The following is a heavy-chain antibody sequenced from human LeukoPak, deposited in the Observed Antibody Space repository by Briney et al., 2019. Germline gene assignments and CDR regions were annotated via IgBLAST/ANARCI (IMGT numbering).Heavy chain of an antibody. CDR2: ITGSGGTT. Sequence: PGGSLRLSCAASGFTFSSYVMSWVRRAPGKGLEWVSAITGSGGTTYYADFVKGRFTISRDNSKNTLYLQMNSLRAEDTAVYHCAKGGYSSWGQGTRVTVSS. J-gene: IGHJ4*02. D-gene: IGHD3-16*02. V-gene: IGHV3-23*01. CDR3: AKGGYSS. CDR1: GFTFSSYV.